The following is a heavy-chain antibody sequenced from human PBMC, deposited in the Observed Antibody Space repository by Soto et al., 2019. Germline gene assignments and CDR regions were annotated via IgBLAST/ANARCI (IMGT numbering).Heavy chain of an antibody. CDR3: ARDVKRVGAAYGMDV. CDR2: IYYSGST. Sequence: PSETLSLTCTVSGGSISSGGYYWSWIRQHPGKGLEWIGYIYYSGSTYYNPSLKSRVTISVDTSKNQFSLKLSSVTAADTAVYYCARDVKRVGAAYGMDVWGQGTTVTVSS. CDR1: GGSISSGGYY. D-gene: IGHD1-26*01. V-gene: IGHV4-31*03. J-gene: IGHJ6*02.